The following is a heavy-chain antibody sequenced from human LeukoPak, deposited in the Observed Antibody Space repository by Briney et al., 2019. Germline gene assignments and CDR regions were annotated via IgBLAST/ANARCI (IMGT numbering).Heavy chain of an antibody. Sequence: ASVKVSCKVSGYTFTDYYMHWVQQAPGKGLEWMGIINPSGGSTSYAQKFQGRVTMTRDTSTSTVYMELSSLRSEDTAVYYCARERLVSGGWFDPWGQGTLVTVSS. CDR1: GYTFTDYY. CDR3: ARERLVSGGWFDP. V-gene: IGHV1-46*01. CDR2: INPSGGST. D-gene: IGHD2-15*01. J-gene: IGHJ5*02.